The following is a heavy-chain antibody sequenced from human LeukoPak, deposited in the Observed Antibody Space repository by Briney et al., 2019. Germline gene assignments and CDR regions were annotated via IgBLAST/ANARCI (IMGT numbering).Heavy chain of an antibody. J-gene: IGHJ5*02. CDR3: ARLLWNGRDNWFDP. D-gene: IGHD1-1*01. CDR2: IYYSGST. Sequence: PSETLSLTCTVSGGSISSYYWSWIRQPPGKGLEWIGYIYYSGSTNYNPSLKSRVTISVDTSKNQFSLKLSSVTAADTAVYYCARLLWNGRDNWFDPWGQGTLVTVSS. CDR1: GGSISSYY. V-gene: IGHV4-59*01.